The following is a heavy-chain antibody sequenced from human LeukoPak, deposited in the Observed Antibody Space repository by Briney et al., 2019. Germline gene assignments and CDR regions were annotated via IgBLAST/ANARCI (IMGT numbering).Heavy chain of an antibody. D-gene: IGHD3-9*01. CDR3: AREESYYDILTGSHGMDV. V-gene: IGHV1-18*01. CDR2: ISAYNGNT. CDR1: GSTFTSYG. Sequence: ASVKVSCKASGSTFTSYGISWVRQAPGQGLEWMGWISAYNGNTNYAQKLQGRVTMTTDTSTSTAYMELRSLRSDDSAVYYCAREESYYDILTGSHGMDVWGQGTTVTVSS. J-gene: IGHJ6*02.